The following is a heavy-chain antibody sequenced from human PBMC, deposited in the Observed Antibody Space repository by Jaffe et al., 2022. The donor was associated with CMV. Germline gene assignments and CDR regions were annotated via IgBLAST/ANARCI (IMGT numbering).Heavy chain of an antibody. CDR2: ISGSGTGT. D-gene: IGHD3-22*01. CDR1: GFTFTRNA. Sequence: EVQLLESGGDLVQPGGSLRLSCAASGFTFTRNAMSWVRQAPGKGLEWVSTISGSGTGTYYADSVKGRFTISRDNSKNTLYLQMNSLRAEDTAVFFCAKSSGGLPGVQKYFDSWGHGTLVTVSS. CDR3: AKSSGGLPGVQKYFDS. J-gene: IGHJ4*01. V-gene: IGHV3-23*01.